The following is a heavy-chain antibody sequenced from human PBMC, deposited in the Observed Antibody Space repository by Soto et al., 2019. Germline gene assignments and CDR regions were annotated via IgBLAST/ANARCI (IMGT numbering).Heavy chain of an antibody. J-gene: IGHJ4*02. CDR1: GYTFSSYA. Sequence: ASVKVSCKASGYTFSSYAMHWVRQAPGQRLEWMGWINAGYGNTKSSQKFQDRVTISRDTSASTACMELTSLRSEDTAVYYCARDTGDGTFDFWGQGTLVTVSS. CDR3: ARDTGDGTFDF. D-gene: IGHD7-27*01. V-gene: IGHV1-3*01. CDR2: INAGYGNT.